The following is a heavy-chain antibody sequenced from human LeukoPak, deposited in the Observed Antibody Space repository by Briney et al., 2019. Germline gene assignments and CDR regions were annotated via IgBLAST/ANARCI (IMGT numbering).Heavy chain of an antibody. J-gene: IGHJ5*02. CDR3: ARTSRSVVRGNPNWFDP. CDR1: GGSISSGGYY. D-gene: IGHD3-10*01. V-gene: IGHV4-31*03. Sequence: SEALSLTCTVSGGSISSGGYYWSWIRQHPGKGLEWIGYIYYSGSTYYNPSLKSRVTISVDTSKNQFSLKLSSVTAADTAVYYCARTSRSVVRGNPNWFDPWGQGTLVTVSS. CDR2: IYYSGST.